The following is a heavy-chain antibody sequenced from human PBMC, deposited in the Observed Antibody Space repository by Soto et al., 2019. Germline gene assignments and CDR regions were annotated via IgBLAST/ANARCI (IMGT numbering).Heavy chain of an antibody. CDR3: ARPSTSDYYGMDV. CDR2: IYYSGST. Sequence: PSEALSLPCTVSGCSISSSSYYWGWIRQPPGKGLEWIGSIYYSGSTYYNPSLKSRVTISVDTSKNQFSLKLSSVTAADTAVYYCARPSTSDYYGMDVWGQGTTVTVSS. V-gene: IGHV4-39*01. J-gene: IGHJ6*02. D-gene: IGHD2-2*01. CDR1: GCSISSSSYY.